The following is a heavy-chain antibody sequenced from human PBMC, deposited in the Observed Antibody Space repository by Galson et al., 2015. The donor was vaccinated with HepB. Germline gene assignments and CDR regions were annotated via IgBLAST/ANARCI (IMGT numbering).Heavy chain of an antibody. CDR1: GGTFSSYA. V-gene: IGHV1-69*10. CDR3: ARAGRPGGQIPNYYYYYYMDV. CDR2: IIPILGIA. D-gene: IGHD2-8*02. Sequence: SVKVSCKASGGTFSSYAISWVRQAPGQGLEWMGGIIPILGIANYAQKFQGRVTITADKSTSTAYMELSSLRSEDTAVYYCARAGRPGGQIPNYYYYYYMDVWGKGTTVTVSS. J-gene: IGHJ6*03.